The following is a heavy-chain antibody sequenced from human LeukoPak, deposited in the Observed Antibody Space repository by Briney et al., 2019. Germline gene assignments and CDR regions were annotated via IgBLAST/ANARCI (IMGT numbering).Heavy chain of an antibody. CDR2: INPNSGGT. CDR3: ARGSAVDWLLYEYYYYYMDV. Sequence: ASVKVSCKASGYTFTGYYMHWVRQAPGQGLEWMGWINPNSGGTNYAQKFQGRVTMTRDTSISTAYMELSRLRSDDTAVYYCARGSAVDWLLYEYYYYYMDVWGKGTTVTVSS. D-gene: IGHD3-9*01. V-gene: IGHV1-2*02. CDR1: GYTFTGYY. J-gene: IGHJ6*03.